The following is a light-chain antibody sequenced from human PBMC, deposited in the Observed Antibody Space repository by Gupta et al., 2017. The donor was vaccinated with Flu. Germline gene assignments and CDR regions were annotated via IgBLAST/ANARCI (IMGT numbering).Light chain of an antibody. Sequence: PSTRSASVGDRVTITCRASQSISSWLAWYQQKPGKAPKLLIYKASSLESGVPSRFSGSGSGTEFTLTITSLQPDDFATYYCQQYNSYPYTFGPGTKLEIK. J-gene: IGKJ2*01. V-gene: IGKV1-5*03. CDR3: QQYNSYPYT. CDR2: KAS. CDR1: QSISSW.